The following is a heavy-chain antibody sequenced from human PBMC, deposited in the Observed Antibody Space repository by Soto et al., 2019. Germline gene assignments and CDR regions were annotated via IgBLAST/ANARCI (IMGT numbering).Heavy chain of an antibody. Sequence: QVQLVQSGAEVKKPGASVKVSCKASGYTFTSYAMHWVRQAPGQRIEWMGWINAGNGNTKYSQKFQGRVTITRDTSASTAYMELSSLRSEDTAVYYCASGIVATVPLFDYWGQGTLVTVSS. V-gene: IGHV1-3*01. J-gene: IGHJ4*02. CDR3: ASGIVATVPLFDY. CDR1: GYTFTSYA. CDR2: INAGNGNT. D-gene: IGHD5-12*01.